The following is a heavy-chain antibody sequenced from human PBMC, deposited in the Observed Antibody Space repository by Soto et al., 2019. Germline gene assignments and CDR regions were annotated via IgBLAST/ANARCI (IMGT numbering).Heavy chain of an antibody. Sequence: GGSLRLSCAASGFTFSSYAMHWVRQAPGKGLEWVAVISYDGSNKYYADSVKGRFTISRDNSKNTLYLQMNSLRAEDTAVYYCARDLGSSSSVYYYYGMDVWGQGTTVTVSS. V-gene: IGHV3-30-3*01. D-gene: IGHD6-6*01. CDR3: ARDLGSSSSVYYYYGMDV. J-gene: IGHJ6*02. CDR2: ISYDGSNK. CDR1: GFTFSSYA.